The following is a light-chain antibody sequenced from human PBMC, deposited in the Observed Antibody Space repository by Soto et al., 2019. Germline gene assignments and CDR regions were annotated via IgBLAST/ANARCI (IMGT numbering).Light chain of an antibody. CDR3: QQYSNWPPWT. Sequence: EIVMTESPVTLSVSTGERATLSCRASHSVTNSYLAWYQQKPGQAPRLLIYGASTGATDIPARFSGSGSGTEFTLTISSLQSEDFAVYYCQQYSNWPPWTFGQGTKVDIK. V-gene: IGKV3-15*01. CDR2: GAS. CDR1: HSVTNSY. J-gene: IGKJ1*01.